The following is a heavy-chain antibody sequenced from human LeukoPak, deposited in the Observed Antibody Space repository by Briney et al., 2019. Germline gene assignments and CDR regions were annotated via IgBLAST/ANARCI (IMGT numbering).Heavy chain of an antibody. CDR1: GGTFSSYA. CDR3: ARNDLYYYDSSGYYYIDY. V-gene: IGHV1-69*05. D-gene: IGHD3-22*01. J-gene: IGHJ4*02. Sequence: SVKVSCKASGGTFSSYAISWVRQAPGQGLEWMGGIIPIFGTANYAQKFQGRVTITTDESTSTACMELSSLRSEDTAVYYCARNDLYYYDSSGYYYIDYWGQGTLVTVSS. CDR2: IIPIFGTA.